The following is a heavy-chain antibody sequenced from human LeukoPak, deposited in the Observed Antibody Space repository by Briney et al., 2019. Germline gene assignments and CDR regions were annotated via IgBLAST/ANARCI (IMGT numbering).Heavy chain of an antibody. V-gene: IGHV5-51*01. Sequence: GESLKISCKGSGYSFTSYWIGWVRQMPGKGLEWMGIIYPGDSDTRYSPSFQGQVTISADKSISTAYLQWSSLKASDTAMYYCARARRDILTGYYLDDYWGQGTLVTVSS. J-gene: IGHJ4*02. CDR2: IYPGDSDT. D-gene: IGHD3-9*01. CDR3: ARARRDILTGYYLDDY. CDR1: GYSFTSYW.